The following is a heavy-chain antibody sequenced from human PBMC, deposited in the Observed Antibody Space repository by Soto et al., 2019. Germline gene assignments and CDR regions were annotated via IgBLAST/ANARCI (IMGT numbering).Heavy chain of an antibody. V-gene: IGHV5-51*01. CDR2: IYPGDSDT. CDR3: ARLSGCSSTSCYTHREV. D-gene: IGHD2-2*02. CDR1: GYSFTSYW. J-gene: IGHJ6*02. Sequence: GESLKISCKGSGYSFTSYWIGWVRQIPGKGLEWMGIIYPGDSDTRYSPSFQGQVTISADKSISTAYLQWSSLKASYTAMYYCARLSGCSSTSCYTHREVWGQGTTGTVSS.